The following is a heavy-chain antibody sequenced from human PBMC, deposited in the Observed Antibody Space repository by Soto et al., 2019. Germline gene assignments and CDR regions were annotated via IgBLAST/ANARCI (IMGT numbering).Heavy chain of an antibody. CDR1: GFTLSNYW. J-gene: IGHJ4*02. CDR3: ARVPYCSSSSCYSYFYS. Sequence: EVQLVESGGGLVQPGGSLRLSCAASGFTLSNYWMHWARQAPGKGLVWVSRISSDGSSTNYADSVKGRFTISRDNAKNTLHLPMNSLRAEDTAVYYCARVPYCSSSSCYSYFYSCGQGTLVTVSS. D-gene: IGHD2-2*01. V-gene: IGHV3-74*01. CDR2: ISSDGSST.